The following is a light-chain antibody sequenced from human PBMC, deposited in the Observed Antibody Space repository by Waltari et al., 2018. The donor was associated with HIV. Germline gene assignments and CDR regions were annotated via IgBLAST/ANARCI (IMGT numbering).Light chain of an antibody. Sequence: QSALTQPASVSASPGQSITISCTGSSSDVGSYNLVSWYQQHPGKAPKLMIYEGINRPSGVSMRFSGSKSGNTASLTISGLQAEDEADYYCCSYAGSSNWVFGGGTKLTVL. CDR2: EGI. J-gene: IGLJ3*02. CDR1: SSDVGSYNL. CDR3: CSYAGSSNWV. V-gene: IGLV2-23*01.